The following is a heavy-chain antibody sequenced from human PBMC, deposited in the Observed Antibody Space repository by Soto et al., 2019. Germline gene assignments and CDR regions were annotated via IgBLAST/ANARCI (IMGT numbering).Heavy chain of an antibody. J-gene: IGHJ3*02. Sequence: PGGSLRLSCAASGFTFSSYSMNWVRQAPGKGLEWVSSISSSSSYIYYADSVKGRFTISRDNAKNSLYLHMNSLRAEDTVVYYCARDYNYDSSGYYFGPKDGFDIWGQGTMVTVSS. CDR3: ARDYNYDSSGYYFGPKDGFDI. D-gene: IGHD3-22*01. CDR2: ISSSSSYI. V-gene: IGHV3-21*01. CDR1: GFTFSSYS.